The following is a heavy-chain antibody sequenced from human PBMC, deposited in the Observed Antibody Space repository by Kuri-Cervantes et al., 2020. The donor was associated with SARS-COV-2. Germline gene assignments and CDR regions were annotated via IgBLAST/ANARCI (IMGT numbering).Heavy chain of an antibody. CDR2: ISAYNGNR. Sequence: ASVKVSCKASGYTFTSYGISWVRQAPGQGLEWMGWISAYNGNRNYAQKVQGRVTMTTETSTNTAYMELRSLRSDDTAVYYCARVLFPQAEAHFDYWGQGSLVTVSS. CDR1: GYTFTSYG. V-gene: IGHV1-18*01. CDR3: ARVLFPQAEAHFDY. D-gene: IGHD3-3*01. J-gene: IGHJ4*02.